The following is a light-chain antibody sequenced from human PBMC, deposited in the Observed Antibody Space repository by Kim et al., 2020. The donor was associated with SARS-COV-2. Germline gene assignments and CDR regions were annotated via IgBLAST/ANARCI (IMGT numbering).Light chain of an antibody. CDR2: RNN. CDR3: SAWDYSVNAWV. J-gene: IGLJ3*02. Sequence: QAGLTQPPSVSKDLRQTATLTCTGDSNNVGNEGAAWLQQHPGHPPKLLFYRNNDRPSGISQRLSASRSGSTASLTITGLQPDDEADYYCSAWDYSVNAWVLRGGTQLAF. CDR1: SNNVGNEG. V-gene: IGLV10-54*01.